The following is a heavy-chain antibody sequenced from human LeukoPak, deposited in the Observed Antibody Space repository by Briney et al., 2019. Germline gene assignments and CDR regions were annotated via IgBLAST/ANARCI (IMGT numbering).Heavy chain of an antibody. J-gene: IGHJ5*02. CDR1: GYAFTSYG. V-gene: IGHV1-18*01. Sequence: ASVKVSCKASGYAFTSYGISWVRQAPGQGLEWMGWISAYNGNTNYAQKLQGRVTMTTDTSTSTAYMELRSLRSDDTAVYYCARGSPVTTPSEFDPWGQGTLVTVSS. CDR3: ARGSPVTTPSEFDP. CDR2: ISAYNGNT. D-gene: IGHD4-17*01.